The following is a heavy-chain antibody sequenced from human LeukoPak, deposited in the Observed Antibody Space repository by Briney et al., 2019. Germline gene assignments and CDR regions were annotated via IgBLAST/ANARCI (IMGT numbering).Heavy chain of an antibody. CDR3: ARDQYSGVNDY. D-gene: IGHD5-12*01. V-gene: IGHV3-23*01. CDR1: GFTFSSYA. J-gene: IGHJ4*02. CDR2: ISGRGGST. Sequence: GGSLRLSCAASGFTFSSYAMSWVRQAPGKGLEWVSAISGRGGSTYYADSVKGRFTISRDNSKNTLYLQMNSLRAEDTAVYYCARDQYSGVNDYWGQGTLVTVSS.